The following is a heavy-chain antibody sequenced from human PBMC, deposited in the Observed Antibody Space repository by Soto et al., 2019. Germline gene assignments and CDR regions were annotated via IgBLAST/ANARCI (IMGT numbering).Heavy chain of an antibody. V-gene: IGHV1-18*01. D-gene: IGHD3-22*01. J-gene: IGHJ6*02. CDR3: ARLGYYYDSSGGYYYYGMGV. Sequence: ASVKVSCKASGYTFTSYGISWVRQAPGQGLAWMGWISAYNGNTNYAQKLQGRVTMTTDTSTSTAYMELRSLRSDDTAVYYCARLGYYYDSSGGYYYYGMGVWGQGTTVTVS. CDR1: GYTFTSYG. CDR2: ISAYNGNT.